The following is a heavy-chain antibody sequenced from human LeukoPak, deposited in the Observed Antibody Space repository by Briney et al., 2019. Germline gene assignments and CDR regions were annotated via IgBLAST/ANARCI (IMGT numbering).Heavy chain of an antibody. Sequence: SXXLSLTCTVSGGSISSYYWSWNRQPPGKGLEWIGYIYYSGSTNYNPSLKSRVTISVDTSKNQFSLKLSSVTAADTAVYYCARGTGWYYFDYWGQGTLVTVSS. CDR3: ARGTGWYYFDY. CDR1: GGSISSYY. D-gene: IGHD6-19*01. CDR2: IYYSGST. V-gene: IGHV4-59*01. J-gene: IGHJ4*02.